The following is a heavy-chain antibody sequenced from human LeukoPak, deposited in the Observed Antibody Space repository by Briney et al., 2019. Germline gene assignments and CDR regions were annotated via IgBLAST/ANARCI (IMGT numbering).Heavy chain of an antibody. CDR3: GFTPSSSWSFFDY. V-gene: IGHV3-49*03. CDR2: IRSKADGGTT. CDR1: GFTFGDYA. Sequence: GGSLRLSCTASGFTFGDYAMTWFRQAPGKGLEWVGFIRSKADGGTTENAASVKGRFTISRDDSKSIAYLPMNSLKTEDTAVYYCGFTPSSSWSFFDYWGQGTLVTVSS. J-gene: IGHJ4*02. D-gene: IGHD6-13*01.